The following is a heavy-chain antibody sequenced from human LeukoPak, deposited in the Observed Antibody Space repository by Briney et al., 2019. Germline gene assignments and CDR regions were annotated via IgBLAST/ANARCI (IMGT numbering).Heavy chain of an antibody. CDR2: IHYSGST. CDR1: AGSISSDY. V-gene: IGHV4-59*12. J-gene: IGHJ3*02. CDR3: ARDRWPDAFDI. D-gene: IGHD4-23*01. Sequence: SQTLSLTRTVPAGSISSDYWSWTRQPPRKGPEWIGYIHYSGSTNYNPSLKSRVTISIDTSKKPFSLKLSSVTAADTAVYYCARDRWPDAFDIWGQGTMVTVSS.